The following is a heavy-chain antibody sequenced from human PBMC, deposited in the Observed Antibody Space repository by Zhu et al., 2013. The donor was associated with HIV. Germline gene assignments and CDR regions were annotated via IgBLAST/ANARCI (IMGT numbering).Heavy chain of an antibody. CDR1: TYTFTRYP. D-gene: IGHD3-22*01. J-gene: IGHJ4*02. CDR2: INPTDGST. CDR3: TRDRRNYYDRSGYYWKY. Sequence: QVQLVQSGAEVKTPGASVKISCKASTYTFTRYPIHWVRQAPGQGLEWMAIINPTDGSTSYAQEIQGRVTMTTDTSTSTAYMELRSLRSDDTAVYYCTRDRRNYYDRSGYYWKYWGQGTLVTVSS. V-gene: IGHV1-46*03.